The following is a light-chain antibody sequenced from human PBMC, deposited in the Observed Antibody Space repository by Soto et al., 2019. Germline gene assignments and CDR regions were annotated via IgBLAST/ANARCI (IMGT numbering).Light chain of an antibody. CDR2: DAS. Sequence: EIVLPQSPATLSLSPGERATLSCRASQSVNNYLHWYQQKPGQAPRLLIFDASNRATGIPPRFSGSGSATDFTLTISSLEPEDFAVYYCQHRSIWPVSFGQGTRLEIK. V-gene: IGKV3-11*01. CDR3: QHRSIWPVS. J-gene: IGKJ5*01. CDR1: QSVNNY.